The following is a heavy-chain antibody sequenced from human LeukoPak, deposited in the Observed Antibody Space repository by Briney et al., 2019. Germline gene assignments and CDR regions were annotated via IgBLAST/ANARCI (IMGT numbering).Heavy chain of an antibody. D-gene: IGHD3-3*01. CDR1: GFTVSRNY. V-gene: IGHV3-53*01. J-gene: IGHJ6*03. Sequence: GGSLRLFCAASGFTVSRNYMSWARHAPGEGREWVSFIYSGGNTYYPDSVKGRFPIPRNNSKNTLYLQMNSLRAEDTAVYYCARNFWSGFYSSFYMDVWGKGTTVTVSS. CDR2: IYSGGNT. CDR3: ARNFWSGFYSSFYMDV.